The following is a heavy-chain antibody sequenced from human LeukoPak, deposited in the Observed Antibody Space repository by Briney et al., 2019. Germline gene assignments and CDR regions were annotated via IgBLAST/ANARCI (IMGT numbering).Heavy chain of an antibody. D-gene: IGHD3-10*01. J-gene: IGHJ4*02. V-gene: IGHV3-30*04. CDR2: ISYDGSNK. CDR1: GFTFSSYA. CDR3: ARDGNDGFFDY. Sequence: PGGSLRLSCAASGFTFSSYAMHWVRQAPGKGLEWVAVISYDGSNKYYAHSVKGRFTISRDNSKNTLYLQMNSLRAEDTAVYYCARDGNDGFFDYWGQGTLVTVSS.